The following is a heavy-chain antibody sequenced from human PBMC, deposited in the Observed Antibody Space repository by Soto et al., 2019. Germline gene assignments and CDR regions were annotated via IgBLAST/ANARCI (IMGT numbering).Heavy chain of an antibody. D-gene: IGHD6-19*01. Sequence: ASVKVSCKASGGTFSSYAISWVRQAPGQGLEWMGWISAYNGNTNYAQKLQGRVTMTTDTSTSTAYMELRSLRSDDTAVYYCARIAVAGNWFDPWGQGTLVTVSS. J-gene: IGHJ5*02. CDR2: ISAYNGNT. CDR3: ARIAVAGNWFDP. CDR1: GGTFSSYA. V-gene: IGHV1-18*01.